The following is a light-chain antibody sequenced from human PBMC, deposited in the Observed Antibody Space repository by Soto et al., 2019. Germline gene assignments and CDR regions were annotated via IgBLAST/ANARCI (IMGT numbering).Light chain of an antibody. Sequence: DIQMTQSPSSMSASVGDRVTITCRASQSISSYLNWYQQKPGKAPKLLIYAASSLQSGVPSRFSGSGSGTDFTLTISSLQHEDFATYDCQQRYSTTPTFGQGTKVDIK. CDR3: QQRYSTTPT. CDR2: AAS. J-gene: IGKJ1*01. CDR1: QSISSY. V-gene: IGKV1-39*01.